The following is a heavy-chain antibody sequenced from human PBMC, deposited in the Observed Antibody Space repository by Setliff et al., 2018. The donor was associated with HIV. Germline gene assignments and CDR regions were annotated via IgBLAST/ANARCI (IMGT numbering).Heavy chain of an antibody. D-gene: IGHD4-4*01. CDR1: GYTFTNYY. CDR3: AREGLLVTKVGGAYWYHGMDV. J-gene: IGHJ6*02. CDR2: IYPGGARR. Sequence: ASVKVSCKASGYTFTNYYMHWVRQAPGQGLEWMGIIYPGGARRSYAQKFQGRVTMTWDTSTSTVYMELSSLRSEDTAVYYCAREGLLVTKVGGAYWYHGMDVWGRGTTVTVSS. V-gene: IGHV1-46*01.